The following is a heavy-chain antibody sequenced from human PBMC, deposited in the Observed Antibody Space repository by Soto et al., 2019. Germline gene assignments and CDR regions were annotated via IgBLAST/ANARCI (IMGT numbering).Heavy chain of an antibody. CDR1: GGTFSSYA. J-gene: IGHJ4*02. CDR2: IIPIFGTA. CDR3: ARGYCSGGSCYLRGYYFAY. D-gene: IGHD2-15*01. Sequence: QVQLVQSGAEVKKPGSSVKVSCKASGGTFSSYAISWVRQAPGQGLEWLGGIIPIFGTANYAQKFQGRVTITADESTSTAYMELSSLRSEATAVYYCARGYCSGGSCYLRGYYFAYWGQGTLVTVS. V-gene: IGHV1-69*12.